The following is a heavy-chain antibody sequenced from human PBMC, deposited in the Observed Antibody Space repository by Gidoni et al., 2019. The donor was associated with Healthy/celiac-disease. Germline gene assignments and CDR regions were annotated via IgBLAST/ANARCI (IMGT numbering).Heavy chain of an antibody. CDR2: ISGSGGST. CDR3: AKDVIVLMVYAMDY. D-gene: IGHD2-8*01. V-gene: IGHV3-23*04. CDR1: GFTFSSYA. Sequence: EVQLVESGGGLVQPGGSLRLSCAASGFTFSSYAMSWVRQAPGQGLEWVSAISGSGGSTYYADSGKGRFTISRDNSKNTLYLQMNSLRAEDTAVYYCAKDVIVLMVYAMDYWGQGTLVTVSS. J-gene: IGHJ4*02.